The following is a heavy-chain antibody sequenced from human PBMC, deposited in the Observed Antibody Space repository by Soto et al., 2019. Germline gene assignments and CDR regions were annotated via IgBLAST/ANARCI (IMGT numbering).Heavy chain of an antibody. V-gene: IGHV4-31*03. CDR2: IYCSGST. Sequence: QVQLQESGPGLVKPSQTLSLTFTVSGGAISSGGYYWSWIRQHPGKGLEWIGYIYCSGSTYYNPSLKSRVTISVDTSKNQSSLKLSSVTAADTAVYSCARGRSSTSPYPIGYWGQGTLVTVSS. J-gene: IGHJ4*02. D-gene: IGHD2-2*01. CDR1: GGAISSGGYY. CDR3: ARGRSSTSPYPIGY.